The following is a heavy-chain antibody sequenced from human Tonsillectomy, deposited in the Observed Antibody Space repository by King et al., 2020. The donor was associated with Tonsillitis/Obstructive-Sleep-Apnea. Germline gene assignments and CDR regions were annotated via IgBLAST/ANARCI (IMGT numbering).Heavy chain of an antibody. V-gene: IGHV3-15*01. CDR3: TTLWWRAVARDY. CDR2: IKSKTDGGTG. J-gene: IGHJ4*02. Sequence: VQLVESGGGLVEPGGSLRLSCAASGFTFSNAWMSWVRQAPGKGLEWAGRIKSKTDGGTGDYVAPGKGRFTISRDDSKNTLYLQMNSLKTEDTAVYYCTTLWWRAVARDYWGQGTLVTVSS. CDR1: GFTFSNAW. D-gene: IGHD2-21*01.